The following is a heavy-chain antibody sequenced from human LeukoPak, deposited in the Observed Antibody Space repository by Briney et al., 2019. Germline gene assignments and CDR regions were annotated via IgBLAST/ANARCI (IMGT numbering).Heavy chain of an antibody. D-gene: IGHD2-15*01. Sequence: SQTLSLTCTVSGGSISSGDYYWSWIRQPPGKGLEWVGYIYYSGSTYYNPSLKSRVTISVDTSKNLFSLKLSSVTAADTAVYYCARDLGYCSGGSCYSGPNWFDPWGQGTLVTVSS. J-gene: IGHJ5*02. CDR2: IYYSGST. V-gene: IGHV4-30-4*01. CDR1: GGSISSGDYY. CDR3: ARDLGYCSGGSCYSGPNWFDP.